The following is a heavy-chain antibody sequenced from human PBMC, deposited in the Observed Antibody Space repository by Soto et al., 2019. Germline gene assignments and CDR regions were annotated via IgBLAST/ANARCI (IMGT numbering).Heavy chain of an antibody. D-gene: IGHD1-26*01. CDR1: GYTFTSSA. V-gene: IGHV1-3*01. CDR2: INAGNGST. J-gene: IGHJ4*02. Sequence: ASEKVSCKARGYTFTSSAIHLLRQAPGQRLEWMGWINAGNGSTKYSQKFQGRVTITRDTSASTAYMELSSLRSEDTAVYYCARGLGLYYFDYWGQGTLVTVSS. CDR3: ARGLGLYYFDY.